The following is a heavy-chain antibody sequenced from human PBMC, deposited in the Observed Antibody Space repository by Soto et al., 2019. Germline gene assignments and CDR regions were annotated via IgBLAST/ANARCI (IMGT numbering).Heavy chain of an antibody. CDR2: INSDGSST. J-gene: IGHJ6*02. V-gene: IGHV3-74*01. CDR1: GFTFSSYW. Sequence: LRLSCAASGFTFSSYWMHWVRQAPGKGLVWVSRINSDGSSTSYADSVKGRFTISRDNAKNTLYLQMNSLRAEDTAVYYCASQYYYGSGSYIYYYYGMDVWGQGTTVTVSS. D-gene: IGHD3-10*01. CDR3: ASQYYYGSGSYIYYYYGMDV.